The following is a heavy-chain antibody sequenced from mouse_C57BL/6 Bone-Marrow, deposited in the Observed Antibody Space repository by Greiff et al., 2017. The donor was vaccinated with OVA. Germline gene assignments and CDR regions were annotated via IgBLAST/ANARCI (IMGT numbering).Heavy chain of an antibody. CDR1: GYSITSDY. CDR3: ARGDYYGSSRYWYFDV. V-gene: IGHV3-8*01. D-gene: IGHD1-1*01. J-gene: IGHJ1*03. Sequence: DVQLQESGPGLAKPSQTLSLTCSVTGYSITSDYWNWIRKFPGNKLEYMGYISYSGSTYYNPSLKSRISITRDTSKNQYYLQLNSVTTEDTATYYCARGDYYGSSRYWYFDVWGTGTTVTVSS. CDR2: ISYSGST.